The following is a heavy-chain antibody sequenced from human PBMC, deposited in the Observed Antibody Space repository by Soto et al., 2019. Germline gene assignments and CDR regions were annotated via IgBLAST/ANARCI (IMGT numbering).Heavy chain of an antibody. J-gene: IGHJ6*01. V-gene: IGHV4-59*01. CDR2: IYYSGST. D-gene: IGHD3-3*01. CDR1: GGSISSYY. CDR3: ARDTSGADYFYYGLDV. Sequence: SETLSLTCTVSGGSISSYYWSWIRQPPGKGLEWIGYIYYSGSTNYNPSLKSRVTISVDTSKNHFSLKLSSVTAADTAVYYCARDTSGADYFYYGLDVWGQGTTGIVSS.